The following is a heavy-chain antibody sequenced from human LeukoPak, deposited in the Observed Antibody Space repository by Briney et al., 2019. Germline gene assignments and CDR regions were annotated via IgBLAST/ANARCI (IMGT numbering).Heavy chain of an antibody. J-gene: IGHJ4*02. Sequence: QTGGSLRLSCAASGFTFSSYAMSWVRQAPEKGLEWVSTISGSGGGTYYADSVKGRFTISRDNSKNTLYLQMNSLKAEETAVYYCAKEWIRGVINYWGQGTLVIVSS. CDR3: AKEWIRGVINY. CDR1: GFTFSSYA. CDR2: ISGSGGGT. V-gene: IGHV3-23*01. D-gene: IGHD3-10*01.